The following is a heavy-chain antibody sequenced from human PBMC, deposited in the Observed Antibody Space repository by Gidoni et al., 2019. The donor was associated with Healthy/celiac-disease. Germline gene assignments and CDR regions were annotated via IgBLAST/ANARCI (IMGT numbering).Heavy chain of an antibody. Sequence: EVQLVESGGGLVKPGGSLSLSCAASGFTFSNAWMSGCRQAPGQGLEWVVRSKTKTDGGTKDYAAPVKGRFTISRDDSKNTLYLQMNSLKTEDTAVYYCTTGGGGHEGVDYWGQGTLVTVSS. V-gene: IGHV3-15*01. D-gene: IGHD3-16*01. J-gene: IGHJ4*02. CDR3: TTGGGGHEGVDY. CDR1: GFTFSNAW. CDR2: SKTKTDGGTK.